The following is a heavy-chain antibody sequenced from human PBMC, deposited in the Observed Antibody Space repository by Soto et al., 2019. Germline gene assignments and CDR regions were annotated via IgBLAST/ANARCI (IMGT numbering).Heavy chain of an antibody. CDR1: GFTFSSYA. CDR2: MSYGGGSK. V-gene: IGHV3-30-3*02. J-gene: IGHJ4*02. D-gene: IGHD3-22*01. Sequence: PGGSLRLSCAASGFTFSSYAMHWVRQAPGKGLEWVAVMSYGGGSKYYADSVKGRFTISRDNSKNTLYLQMNSLRAEDTAVYYCAKTLYYYDSSGYQWGQGTLVTVAS. CDR3: AKTLYYYDSSGYQ.